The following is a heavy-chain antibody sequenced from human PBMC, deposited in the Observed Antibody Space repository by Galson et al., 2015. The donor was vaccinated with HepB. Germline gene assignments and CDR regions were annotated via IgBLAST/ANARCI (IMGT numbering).Heavy chain of an antibody. Sequence: LSLTCTVSGGSISSGSYYWSWIRQPAGKGLEWIGRIYTSGSTNYNPSLKSRVTMSVDTSKNQFSLKLSSVTAADTAVYYCARELRSIDYWGQGTLVTVSS. CDR1: GGSISSGSYY. D-gene: IGHD4-17*01. CDR2: IYTSGST. J-gene: IGHJ4*02. V-gene: IGHV4-61*02. CDR3: ARELRSIDY.